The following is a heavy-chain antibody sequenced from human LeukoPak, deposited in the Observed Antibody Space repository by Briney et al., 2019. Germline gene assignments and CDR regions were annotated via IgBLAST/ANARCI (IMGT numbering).Heavy chain of an antibody. V-gene: IGHV4-59*01. CDR3: ARWGTY. Sequence: SETLSLTCTVSGGSISSYYWSWIRQPPGKGLEWIGYIYYSGSTNYNPSLKSRVTISVDTYKNQFSLKLTSVTAADTAIYFCARWGTYWGQGILVTVSS. D-gene: IGHD7-27*01. J-gene: IGHJ4*02. CDR1: GGSISSYY. CDR2: IYYSGST.